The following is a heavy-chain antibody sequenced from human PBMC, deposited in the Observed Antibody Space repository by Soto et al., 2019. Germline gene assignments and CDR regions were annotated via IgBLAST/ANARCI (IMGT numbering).Heavy chain of an antibody. J-gene: IGHJ4*02. Sequence: QVQLQESGPGLVKPSGTLSLTCAVSGDSVSSPYYWCWVRQPPGKGLEWIGEVFHTGTTSYNPSLWSRVTISMDKSINQFAIDLSSVTAADTAVYYLASSAGWYAVHSWGPGTLVIVSS. CDR3: ASSAGWYAVHS. V-gene: IGHV4-4*02. CDR2: VFHTGTT. CDR1: GDSVSSPYY. D-gene: IGHD2-15*01.